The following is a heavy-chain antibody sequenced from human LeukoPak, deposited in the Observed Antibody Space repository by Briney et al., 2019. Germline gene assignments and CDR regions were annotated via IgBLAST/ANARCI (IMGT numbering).Heavy chain of an antibody. D-gene: IGHD6-13*01. CDR1: GGSISGYY. J-gene: IGHJ3*02. V-gene: IGHV4-59*01. Sequence: SETLSLTCSVSGGSISGYYWSWIRQPPGKGLEWIGHISYSGSTNYNPSLRSRLTISLDTSKNQFSLRLSSVTAADTAVYYCARARYSSSWYRKLDAFDIWGRGTMVTVSS. CDR2: ISYSGST. CDR3: ARARYSSSWYRKLDAFDI.